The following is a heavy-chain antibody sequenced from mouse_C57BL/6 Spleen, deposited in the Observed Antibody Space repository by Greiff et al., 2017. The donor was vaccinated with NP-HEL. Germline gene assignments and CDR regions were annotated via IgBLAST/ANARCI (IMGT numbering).Heavy chain of an antibody. D-gene: IGHD1-1*01. J-gene: IGHJ2*01. CDR2: FHPYNDDT. Sequence: QVQLKESGAELVKPGASVKMSCKASGYTFTTYPIEWMKQNHGKSLEWIGNFHPYNDDTKYNEKFKGKATLTVEKSSSTVYLELSRLTSDDSAVYYCARRGYYGSSFDYWGQGTTLTVSS. V-gene: IGHV1-47*01. CDR3: ARRGYYGSSFDY. CDR1: GYTFTTYP.